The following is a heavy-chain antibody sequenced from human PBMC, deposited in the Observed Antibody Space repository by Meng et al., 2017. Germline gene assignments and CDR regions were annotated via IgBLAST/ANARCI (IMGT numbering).Heavy chain of an antibody. CDR1: GYTFTSYD. Sequence: ASVKVSCKASGYTFTSYDINWVRQATGQGLEWMGWMNPNSGNTGYAQKFQGRVTMTRNTSISTAYMELSSLRPEDTAVYYCARGFFSRYYDSSGYVAGYWGQGTLVTVSS. J-gene: IGHJ4*02. CDR2: MNPNSGNT. V-gene: IGHV1-8*01. D-gene: IGHD3-22*01. CDR3: ARGFFSRYYDSSGYVAGY.